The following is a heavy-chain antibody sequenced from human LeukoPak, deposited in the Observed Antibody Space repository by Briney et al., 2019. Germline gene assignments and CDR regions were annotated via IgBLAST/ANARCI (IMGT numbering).Heavy chain of an antibody. J-gene: IGHJ3*02. CDR3: ASGYCGGACQLGGVDM. CDR1: GDSISSYY. Sequence: SETLSLTCTVSGDSISSYYWSWIRQPPGKGLEWIGYIYHSGSTNYNPSLKSRVTISLDTSGNQFSLKLSSVTAADTAVYYCASGYCGGACQLGGVDMWGQGTMVTVSS. V-gene: IGHV4-59*01. D-gene: IGHD2-21*02. CDR2: IYHSGST.